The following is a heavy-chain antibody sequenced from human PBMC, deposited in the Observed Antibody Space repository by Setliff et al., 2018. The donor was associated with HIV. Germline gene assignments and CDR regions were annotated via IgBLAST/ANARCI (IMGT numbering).Heavy chain of an antibody. CDR3: ARGTTSITFDY. J-gene: IGHJ4*02. Sequence: SETLSLTCNVSGSSFSSGIYYWTWIRQQPGKGLEWIGYISYSGSTYYNPSLKSRLTMSMDTSKSHFSLNLNSVTAADTAVYYCARGTTSITFDYWSQGTLVTVSS. D-gene: IGHD1-1*01. CDR2: ISYSGST. V-gene: IGHV4-31*03. CDR1: GSSFSSGIYY.